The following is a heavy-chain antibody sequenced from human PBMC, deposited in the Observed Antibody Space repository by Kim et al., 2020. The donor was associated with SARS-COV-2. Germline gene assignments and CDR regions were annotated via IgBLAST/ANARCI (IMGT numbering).Heavy chain of an antibody. D-gene: IGHD3-22*01. V-gene: IGHV3-23*01. CDR2: ISAGGGTT. Sequence: GGSLRLSCAASGFTFISYVLSWVRQAPGKGLEWVSTISAGGGTTYYALSVKGRFTISRDTSRNTLFLQIKSLRADYTGVYLCAKKIINYYTFDYWGQGTLVTVSS. J-gene: IGHJ4*02. CDR1: GFTFISYV. CDR3: AKKIINYYTFDY.